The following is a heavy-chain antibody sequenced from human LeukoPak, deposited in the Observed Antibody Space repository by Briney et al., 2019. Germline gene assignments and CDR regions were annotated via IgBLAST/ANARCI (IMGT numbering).Heavy chain of an antibody. J-gene: IGHJ4*02. CDR2: ISGSGGTT. D-gene: IGHD3-3*01. CDR1: GFAFSSYA. V-gene: IGHV3-23*01. Sequence: PGGSLRLSCAASGFAFSSYAMSWVRQAPRNGLQWVSTISGSGGTTHYADSVKGRFTISRDNSKNTLYLQMNSLRAEDTAVYYCAKAAIRDFWSGHPFDYWGQGTLVTVSS. CDR3: AKAAIRDFWSGHPFDY.